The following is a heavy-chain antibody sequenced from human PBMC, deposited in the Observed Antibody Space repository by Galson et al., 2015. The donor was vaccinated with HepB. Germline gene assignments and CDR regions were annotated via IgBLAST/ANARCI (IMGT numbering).Heavy chain of an antibody. J-gene: IGHJ6*02. CDR2: ISYDGSNK. Sequence: SLRLSCAASGFTFSSYGMHWVRQAPGKGLEWVAVISYDGSNKYYADSVKGRFTISRDNSKNTLYLQMNSLRAEDTAVYYCAKVGCSSTSCYEKDYYYYGMDVWGQGTTVTVSS. D-gene: IGHD2-2*01. CDR3: AKVGCSSTSCYEKDYYYYGMDV. V-gene: IGHV3-30*18. CDR1: GFTFSSYG.